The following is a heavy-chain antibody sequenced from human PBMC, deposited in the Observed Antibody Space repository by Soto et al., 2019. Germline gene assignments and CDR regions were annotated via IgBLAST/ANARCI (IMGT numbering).Heavy chain of an antibody. J-gene: IGHJ6*02. D-gene: IGHD6-6*01. CDR3: ARAYNRFTAARRIPYYYYYCMDF. Sequence: QVQLVQSGAEVKKPGSSVKVSCKASGGTFSSYAISWVRQAPGQGLEWMGGIIPLFGTANYAQKFQGRVTITADESTSTAYMERSSLRSEDTAVYYCARAYNRFTAARRIPYYYYYCMDFWGQGTTVTVSS. CDR2: IIPLFGTA. CDR1: GGTFSSYA. V-gene: IGHV1-69*01.